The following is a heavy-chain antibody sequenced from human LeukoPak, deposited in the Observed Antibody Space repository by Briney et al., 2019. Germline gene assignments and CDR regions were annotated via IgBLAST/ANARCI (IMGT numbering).Heavy chain of an antibody. CDR2: IYWDDDK. CDR3: AHTPQRPYDSSGYYSGFHY. Sequence: TLSLTCPVSDGSISSSSYYWGWIRQPPGKALEWLALIYWDDDKRYSPSLKSRLTITKDTSKNQVVLTMTNMDPVDTATYYCAHTPQRPYDSSGYYSGFHYWGQGTLVTVSS. D-gene: IGHD3-22*01. J-gene: IGHJ4*02. V-gene: IGHV2-5*02. CDR1: DGSISSSSYY.